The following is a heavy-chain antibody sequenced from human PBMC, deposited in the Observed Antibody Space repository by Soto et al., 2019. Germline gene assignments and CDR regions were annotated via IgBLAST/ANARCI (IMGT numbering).Heavy chain of an antibody. V-gene: IGHV4-34*01. CDR3: ARGFALSGYCSGGSCLPFDD. CDR2: INHSGST. D-gene: IGHD2-15*01. J-gene: IGHJ4*02. Sequence: SETLSLTCAVYGGSFSGYYWSWIRQPPGKGLEWIGEINHSGSTNYNPSLKSRVTISVDTSKNQFSLKLSSVTAADTAVYYCARGFALSGYCSGGSCLPFDDWGQGTLVTVSS. CDR1: GGSFSGYY.